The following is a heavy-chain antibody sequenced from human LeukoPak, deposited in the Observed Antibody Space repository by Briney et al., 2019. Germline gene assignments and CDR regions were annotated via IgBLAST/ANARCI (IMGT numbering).Heavy chain of an antibody. CDR2: IIPIFGTA. CDR1: GGTFSSYA. Sequence: ASVKVSCKASGGTFSSYAISWVRQAPGQGLEWMGGIIPIFGTANYAQKFQGRVTITADNSTSTAYMELSSLRSEDTAVYYCARDRDTAMVFDYWGQGTLVTVSS. D-gene: IGHD5-18*01. CDR3: ARDRDTAMVFDY. J-gene: IGHJ4*02. V-gene: IGHV1-69*06.